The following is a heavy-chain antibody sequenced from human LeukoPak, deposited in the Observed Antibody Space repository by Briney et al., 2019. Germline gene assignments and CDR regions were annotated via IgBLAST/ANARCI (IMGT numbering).Heavy chain of an antibody. D-gene: IGHD3-10*01. CDR3: ASLWFGELYYYYMDV. CDR1: GFTFSSYW. J-gene: IGHJ6*03. Sequence: PGGSLRLSCAASGFTFSSYWMSSVRQAPGKGLEWVANIKQDGSEKYYVDSVKGRFTISRDNAKNSLYLQMNSLRAEDTAVYYCASLWFGELYYYYMDVWGKGTTVTVSS. V-gene: IGHV3-7*01. CDR2: IKQDGSEK.